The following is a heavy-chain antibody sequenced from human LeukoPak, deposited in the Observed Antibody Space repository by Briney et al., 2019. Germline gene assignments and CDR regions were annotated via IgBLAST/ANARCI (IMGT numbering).Heavy chain of an antibody. J-gene: IGHJ4*02. D-gene: IGHD3-10*01. Sequence: GGSLRLSCAASGFTFSSYSMNWVRQAPGKGLEWVSSISSSSSYIYYADSVKGRFTISRDNAKNSLYLQMNSLRAEDTAVYYCARGGHLSYGSGSYYISYYFDYWGQGTLVTVSS. V-gene: IGHV3-21*01. CDR1: GFTFSSYS. CDR2: ISSSSSYI. CDR3: ARGGHLSYGSGSYYISYYFDY.